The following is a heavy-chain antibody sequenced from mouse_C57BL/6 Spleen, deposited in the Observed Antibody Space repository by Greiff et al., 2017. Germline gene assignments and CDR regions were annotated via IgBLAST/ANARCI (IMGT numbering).Heavy chain of an antibody. D-gene: IGHD2-5*01. CDR2: INPNNGGT. CDR1: RYTFTDYN. CDR3: ARDSNYVAFAY. Sequence: VQLQQSGPELVKPGASVKIPCKASRYTFTDYNMDWVKQSHGKSLEWIGDINPNNGGTIYNQKFKGKATLTVDKSSSTAYMELRSLTSEDTAVYYCARDSNYVAFAYWGQGTLVTVSA. J-gene: IGHJ3*01. V-gene: IGHV1-18*01.